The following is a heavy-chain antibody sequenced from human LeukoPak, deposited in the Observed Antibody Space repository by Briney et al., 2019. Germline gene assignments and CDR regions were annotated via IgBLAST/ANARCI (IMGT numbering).Heavy chain of an antibody. V-gene: IGHV1-8*01. J-gene: IGHJ3*01. CDR2: MNPNSGNT. Sequence: GASVKVSCKASGYTFSSYDINWVRQATGQGLEWMGWMNPNSGNTGYAQKFQGRVTMTRNTSISTAYMELSTLRSEDKAVYYCARVGYCSGWYEALDLGGEETMVTASS. CDR1: GYTFSSYD. CDR3: ARVGYCSGWYEALDL. D-gene: IGHD6-19*01.